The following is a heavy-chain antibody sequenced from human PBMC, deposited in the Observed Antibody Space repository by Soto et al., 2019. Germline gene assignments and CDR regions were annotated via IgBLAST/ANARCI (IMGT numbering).Heavy chain of an antibody. V-gene: IGHV4-31*03. D-gene: IGHD5-12*01. Sequence: SETLSLTCTVSGGSISSGGYYWSWIRQHPGKGLEWIGYIYYSGSTYYNPSLKSRVTISVDTSKNQFSLKLSSVTAADTAVYYCARDSKEWLQFSDHDAFDIWGQGTMVTVSS. CDR2: IYYSGST. J-gene: IGHJ3*02. CDR3: ARDSKEWLQFSDHDAFDI. CDR1: GGSISSGGYY.